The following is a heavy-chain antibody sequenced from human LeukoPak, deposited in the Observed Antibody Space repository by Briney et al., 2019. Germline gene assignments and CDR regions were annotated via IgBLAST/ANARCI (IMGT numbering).Heavy chain of an antibody. CDR1: GFTFSSYW. D-gene: IGHD3-3*01. CDR2: INSDGSST. V-gene: IGHV3-74*01. Sequence: GGSLRLSCAASGFTFSSYWMHWVRQAPGKGLVWVSRINSDGSSTSYADSVKGRFTISRDNAKNTLYLQMNSLRAEDTAVYYCARDLGNDYDFWNGYYTFGYWGQGTLFTVSS. J-gene: IGHJ4*02. CDR3: ARDLGNDYDFWNGYYTFGY.